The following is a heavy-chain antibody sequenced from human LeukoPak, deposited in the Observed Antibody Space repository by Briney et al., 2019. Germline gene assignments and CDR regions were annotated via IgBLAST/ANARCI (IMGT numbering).Heavy chain of an antibody. Sequence: GRSLRLSCAASGITFSSYAMHWVRQAPGKGLEWVAVISYDGSNKYYAGSVKGRFTISRDNSKNTLYLQMNSLRAEDTAVYYCARDSKKVRLAFDYWGQGTLVTVSS. V-gene: IGHV3-30*01. CDR3: ARDSKKVRLAFDY. CDR2: ISYDGSNK. J-gene: IGHJ4*02. CDR1: GITFSSYA. D-gene: IGHD3-16*01.